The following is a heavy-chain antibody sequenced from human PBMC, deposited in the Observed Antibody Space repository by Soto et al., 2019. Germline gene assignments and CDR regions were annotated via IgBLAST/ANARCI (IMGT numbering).Heavy chain of an antibody. V-gene: IGHV4-31*03. CDR1: GVSVSSAGYY. CDR3: ARSLNYYYYGMDV. CDR2: ISYSGGT. J-gene: IGHJ6*02. Sequence: LSLTCTVTGVSVSSAGYYWTWIRQHPGKGLEWIGYISYSGGTYYNPSLKSRLTISLDTSKSQFTLKLNSVTAADTAVYHCARSLNYYYYGMDVCGQGTTVTVYS.